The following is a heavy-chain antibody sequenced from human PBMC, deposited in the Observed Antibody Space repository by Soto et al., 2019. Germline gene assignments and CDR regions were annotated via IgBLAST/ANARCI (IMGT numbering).Heavy chain of an antibody. CDR3: ARAASTPGRIITMVRGVIISHSDY. D-gene: IGHD3-10*01. Sequence: PGGSLRLSCAASGFTFSSYWMSWVRQAPGKGLEWVANIKQDGSEKYYVDSVKGRFTISRDNAKNSLYLQMNSLRAEDTAVYYCARAASTPGRIITMVRGVIISHSDYWGQGTPVTVSS. CDR2: IKQDGSEK. V-gene: IGHV3-7*01. CDR1: GFTFSSYW. J-gene: IGHJ4*02.